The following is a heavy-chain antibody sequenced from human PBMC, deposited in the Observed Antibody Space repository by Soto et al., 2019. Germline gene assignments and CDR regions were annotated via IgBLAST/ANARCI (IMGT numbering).Heavy chain of an antibody. V-gene: IGHV3-53*01. CDR3: ARDRSGSSGYYGMDV. Sequence: GGSLRLSCAASGFTVSSNYMSWVRQAPGKGLEWVSVIYSDGSTYYADSVKGRFTISRDNSKNMLYLQMNSLRAEDTAVYYCARDRSGSSGYYGMDVWGQGTTVTVSS. D-gene: IGHD3-10*01. CDR2: IYSDGST. CDR1: GFTVSSNY. J-gene: IGHJ6*02.